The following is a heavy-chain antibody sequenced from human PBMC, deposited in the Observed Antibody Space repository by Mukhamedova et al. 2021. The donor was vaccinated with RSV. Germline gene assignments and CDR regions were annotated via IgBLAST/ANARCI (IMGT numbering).Heavy chain of an antibody. V-gene: IGHV3-23*01. CDR2: VDENGVAT. D-gene: IGHD2-2*01. Sequence: VRQTPEQGLEWISAVDENGVATYYADSVKGRFTISRDNSKNTLYLQMNSLGAEDTAVFFCAREYCTSATCHQSLFDYWGQGTLV. J-gene: IGHJ4*02. CDR3: AREYCTSATCHQSLFDY.